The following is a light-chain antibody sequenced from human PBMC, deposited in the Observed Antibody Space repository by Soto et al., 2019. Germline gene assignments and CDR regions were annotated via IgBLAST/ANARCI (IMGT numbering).Light chain of an antibody. V-gene: IGLV2-14*01. J-gene: IGLJ1*01. CDR3: SSYTSSSTLLYV. CDR2: DVS. CDR1: SSDVGGYNY. Sequence: QSVLTQPASVSGSPGQSITISCTGTSSDVGGYNYVSWYQQHPGKAPKLMIYDVSNRPSGVSNRCSGSKSGNTASLTISGLQAEDEADYYCSSYTSSSTLLYVFGTGTQLTVL.